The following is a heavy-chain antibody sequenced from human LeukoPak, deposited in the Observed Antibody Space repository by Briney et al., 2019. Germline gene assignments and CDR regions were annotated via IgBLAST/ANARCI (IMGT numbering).Heavy chain of an antibody. J-gene: IGHJ4*02. V-gene: IGHV4-39*07. CDR3: ARDVSGSYYDGSDY. CDR1: GGSISSSSYY. D-gene: IGHD1-26*01. Sequence: KSSETLSLTCTVSGGSISSSSYYWGWIRQPPGKGLEWIGSIYYSGSTYYNPSLKSRVTISVDTSKNQFSLKLSSVTAADTAVYYCARDVSGSYYDGSDYWGQGTPVTVSS. CDR2: IYYSGST.